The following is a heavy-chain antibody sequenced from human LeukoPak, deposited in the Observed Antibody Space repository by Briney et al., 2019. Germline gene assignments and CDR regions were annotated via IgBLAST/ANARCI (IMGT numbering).Heavy chain of an antibody. CDR3: ARWGEATALRIHAFDI. Sequence: SETLSLTCTVSGGSISTYYWSWIRQPPGRGLEWIGYVYYSGRTNYNPSLNSRVTFSVDTSKSQFSLKLISVTAADTAVYYCARWGEATALRIHAFDIWGQGTMVTVSS. CDR1: GGSISTYY. J-gene: IGHJ3*02. CDR2: VYYSGRT. D-gene: IGHD1-26*01. V-gene: IGHV4-59*01.